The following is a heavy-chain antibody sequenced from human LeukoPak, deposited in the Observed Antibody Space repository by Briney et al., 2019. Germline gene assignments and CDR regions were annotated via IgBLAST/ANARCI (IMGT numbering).Heavy chain of an antibody. CDR2: IKQDGSEK. CDR3: ARLYIVVVTAYFDP. D-gene: IGHD2-21*02. CDR1: GFTFSSYW. J-gene: IGHJ5*02. Sequence: GGSLRLSCVASGFTFSSYWMSWVRQAPGRGLEWVANIKQDGSEKYYVDSVKGRFTISRDNAKNSLYLQMNSLRAEDTAVYYCARLYIVVVTAYFDPWGQGTLVTVSS. V-gene: IGHV3-7*01.